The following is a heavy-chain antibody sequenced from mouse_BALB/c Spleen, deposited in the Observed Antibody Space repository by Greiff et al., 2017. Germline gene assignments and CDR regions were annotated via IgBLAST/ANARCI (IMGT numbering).Heavy chain of an antibody. D-gene: IGHD1-1*02. CDR1: GFTFSSYG. Sequence: EVKLVQSGGGLVQPGGSLKLSCAASGFTFSSYGMSWVRQTPDKGLEWVATINSNGGSTYYPDSVKGRFTISGDNSRNTRYLPMSRLKSEDTAMYCGARVDYGQRGAIDDWGEGTTVTVSS. J-gene: IGHJ1*01. CDR3: ARVDYGQRGAIDD. V-gene: IGHV5-6-3*01. CDR2: INSNGGST.